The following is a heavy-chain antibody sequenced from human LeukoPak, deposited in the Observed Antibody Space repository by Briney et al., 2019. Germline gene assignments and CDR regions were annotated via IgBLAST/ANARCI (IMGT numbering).Heavy chain of an antibody. J-gene: IGHJ4*02. Sequence: KASETLSLTCTVSGGSITTDCWIWIRQPPGKGLEWIAYIYSSSMTKYNPSLKSRGTISVDPSKNQLSLKLNSVTAADTAVYYCARRTPGPQLDEYVAYYFDLWGQGTLVTVSS. V-gene: IGHV4-4*09. CDR2: IYSSSMT. CDR3: ARRTPGPQLDEYVAYYFDL. D-gene: IGHD3/OR15-3a*01. CDR1: GGSITTDC.